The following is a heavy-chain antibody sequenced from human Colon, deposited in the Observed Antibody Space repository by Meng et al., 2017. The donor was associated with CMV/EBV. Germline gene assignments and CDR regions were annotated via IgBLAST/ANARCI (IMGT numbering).Heavy chain of an antibody. CDR1: GYTISSHC. V-gene: IGHV1-46*01. J-gene: IGHJ4*02. D-gene: IGHD2-15*01. CDR2: IKPSGGST. CDR3: ARDPGIGWSDY. Sequence: SCTATGYTISSHCVHWVRQAQGEGLRRMGMIKPSGGSTTYARNFQGRVTMTRDTSTSTVYMELSSLTSDDTAVYYCARDPGIGWSDYWGQGTLVTVSS.